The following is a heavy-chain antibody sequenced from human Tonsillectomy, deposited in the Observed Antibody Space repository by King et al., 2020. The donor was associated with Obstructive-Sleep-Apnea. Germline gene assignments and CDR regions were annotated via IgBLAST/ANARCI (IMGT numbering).Heavy chain of an antibody. CDR1: GGTFSNYA. CDR3: ARDGKDGSGYYSSYYYYYGLDV. J-gene: IGHJ6*02. V-gene: IGHV1-69*01. D-gene: IGHD3-22*01. Sequence: QLVQSGAEVKKPGSSVKVSCKASGGTFSNYAISWVRQAPGQGLEWMGGIIPIFGTANYAQKFQGRVTITADESTSTAYMELSSLRSEDTAVYYCARDGKDGSGYYSSYYYYYGLDVWGQGTTVTVSS. CDR2: IIPIFGTA.